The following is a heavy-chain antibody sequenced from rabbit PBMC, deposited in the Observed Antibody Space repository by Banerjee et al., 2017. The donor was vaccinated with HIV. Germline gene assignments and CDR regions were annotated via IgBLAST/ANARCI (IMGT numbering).Heavy chain of an antibody. D-gene: IGHD6-1*01. Sequence: TWYASWVNGRFSISRSTSLNTVTLQMTSLTAADTATYFCARDAGYDYAHFNLWGPGTLVTVS. CDR3: ARDAGYDYAHFNL. V-gene: IGHV1S47*01. CDR2: T. J-gene: IGHJ4*01.